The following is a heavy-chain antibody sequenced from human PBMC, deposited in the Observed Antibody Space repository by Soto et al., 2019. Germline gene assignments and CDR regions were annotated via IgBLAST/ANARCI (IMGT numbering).Heavy chain of an antibody. D-gene: IGHD3-10*01. Sequence: PSETLSLTCSVSGDSVSSGYYYWSWIRQPPGKGLEWIGYIYFSGSTNYNPSLKSRVTISLDTSKNQFSLKLTSVTAADTAMYYCAREYGRGYYGTDVWGQGTT. CDR2: IYFSGST. J-gene: IGHJ6*02. CDR1: GDSVSSGYYY. V-gene: IGHV4-61*01. CDR3: AREYGRGYYGTDV.